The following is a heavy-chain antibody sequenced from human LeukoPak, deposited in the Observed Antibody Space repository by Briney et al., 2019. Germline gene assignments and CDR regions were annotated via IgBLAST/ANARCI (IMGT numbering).Heavy chain of an antibody. CDR3: AKPGDSYYFDY. Sequence: PGGSLRLSCAASGFTFSSYSMSWVRQAPGKGLEWVSIISDSGANTYYADSVRGRFTISRDNSKNTLYLQMNSLRAEDTAVYYCAKPGDSYYFDYWGQGTLVTVSS. CDR1: GFTFSSYS. CDR2: ISDSGANT. J-gene: IGHJ4*02. D-gene: IGHD2-21*02. V-gene: IGHV3-23*01.